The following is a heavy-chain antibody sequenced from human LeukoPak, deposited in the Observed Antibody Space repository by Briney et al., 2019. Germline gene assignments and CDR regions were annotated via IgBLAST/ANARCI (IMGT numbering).Heavy chain of an antibody. D-gene: IGHD2-8*01. CDR2: IYYSGST. Sequence: SQTLSLTCTVSGGSISSGGYYWSWIRQHPGKGLEWIGYIYYSGSTYYNPSLKSRVTISVDTSKNQFSLKLSSVTAADTAVYYCARLAIARDCTNGVCYFFDPWGQGTLVTVSS. V-gene: IGHV4-31*03. CDR1: GGSISSGGYY. CDR3: ARLAIARDCTNGVCYFFDP. J-gene: IGHJ5*02.